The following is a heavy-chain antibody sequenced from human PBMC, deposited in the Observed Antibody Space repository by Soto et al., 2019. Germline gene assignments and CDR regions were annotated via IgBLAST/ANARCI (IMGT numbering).Heavy chain of an antibody. Sequence: GASVKVSCKASGGTFSSYAISWVRQAPGQGLEWMGGIIPIFGTANYAQKFQGRVTITADESTSTAYMELSSLRSEDTAVYYCARAPHYYDSSGSDYWGQGTLVTVSS. CDR1: GGTFSSYA. CDR2: IIPIFGTA. D-gene: IGHD3-22*01. V-gene: IGHV1-69*13. CDR3: ARAPHYYDSSGSDY. J-gene: IGHJ4*02.